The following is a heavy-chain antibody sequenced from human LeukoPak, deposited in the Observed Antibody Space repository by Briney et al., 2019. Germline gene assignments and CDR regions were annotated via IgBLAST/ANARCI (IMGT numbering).Heavy chain of an antibody. CDR3: ARELTGMISRGGGWFDP. CDR2: MNPNSGNT. CDR1: GYTFTSYD. Sequence: ASVKVSCKASGYTFTSYDINWVRQATGQGLEWMGWMNPNSGNTGYAQKFQGRVTMTRNTSISTAYMELSCLRSEDTAVYYCARELTGMISRGGGWFDPWGQGTLVTVSS. V-gene: IGHV1-8*01. D-gene: IGHD1-20*01. J-gene: IGHJ5*02.